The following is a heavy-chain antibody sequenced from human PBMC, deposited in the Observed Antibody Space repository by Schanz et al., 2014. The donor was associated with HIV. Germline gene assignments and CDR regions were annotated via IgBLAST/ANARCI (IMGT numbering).Heavy chain of an antibody. CDR3: AKGTIFHGDCLDY. Sequence: VQLVESGGGLVQPGRSLRLSCAASGFTFSSYAMHWVRQAPGKGLEWVAVISYDGSNKYYADSVKGRFTFSRDNSKNTLYLQMYSLRGEDTAVYYCAKGTIFHGDCLDYWGQGTLVTVSS. J-gene: IGHJ4*02. CDR2: ISYDGSNK. D-gene: IGHD4-17*01. CDR1: GFTFSSYA. V-gene: IGHV3-30-3*01.